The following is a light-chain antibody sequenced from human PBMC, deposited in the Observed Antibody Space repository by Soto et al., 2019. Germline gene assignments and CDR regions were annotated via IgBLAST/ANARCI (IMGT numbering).Light chain of an antibody. V-gene: IGKV1-39*01. CDR3: QQSYSSPIT. J-gene: IGKJ5*01. CDR2: AAS. Sequence: DIQMTQSPSSLSASVGDRVTITCRASQSISIYLNWYQQKPGKAPKLLIYAASHLQSGVPSRFSGTGSGTDFTLTISSLQFEDFATYYCQQSYSSPITFGQGTRLEIK. CDR1: QSISIY.